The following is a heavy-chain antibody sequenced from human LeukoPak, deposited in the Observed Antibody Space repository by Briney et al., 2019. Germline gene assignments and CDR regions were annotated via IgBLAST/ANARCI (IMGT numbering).Heavy chain of an antibody. CDR2: ISAYNGNT. V-gene: IGHV1-18*01. CDR3: ARDRVMVGATLGNDY. CDR1: GYTFTSYG. J-gene: IGHJ4*02. Sequence: GASVKVSCKASGYTFTSYGISWVRQAPGQGLEWMGWISAYNGNTNYAQKLQGRVTMTTDTSTSTAYMELRSLRSDDTAVYYCARDRVMVGATLGNDYWGQGTLVTVSS. D-gene: IGHD1-26*01.